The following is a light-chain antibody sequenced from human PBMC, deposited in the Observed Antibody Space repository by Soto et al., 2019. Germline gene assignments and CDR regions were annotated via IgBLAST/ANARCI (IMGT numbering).Light chain of an antibody. CDR2: DAS. V-gene: IGKV3-11*01. J-gene: IGKJ1*01. CDR3: QQRSNWPPTWT. CDR1: QSVSIY. Sequence: EIVLTQSPGTLSLSPGDRATLSCRASQSVSIYLAWYQQKPGQAPRLLIYDASNRATGIPARFSGSGSGTDFTLTISSLEPEDFAVYYCQQRSNWPPTWTFGQGTKVEIK.